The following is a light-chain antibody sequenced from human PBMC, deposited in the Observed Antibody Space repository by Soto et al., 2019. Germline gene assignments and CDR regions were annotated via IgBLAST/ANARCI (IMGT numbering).Light chain of an antibody. CDR1: QSISSN. CDR3: QQYNNWPLT. V-gene: IGKV3-15*01. J-gene: IGKJ4*01. Sequence: ETVMTQSPATLSVSPGEMATLSFRASQSISSNLAWFQQKPGQAPRLLIYDASTMATGFPARFSGSGSGTEFTLTISSLQSEDFAVYYCQQYNNWPLTFGGGTKVDI. CDR2: DAS.